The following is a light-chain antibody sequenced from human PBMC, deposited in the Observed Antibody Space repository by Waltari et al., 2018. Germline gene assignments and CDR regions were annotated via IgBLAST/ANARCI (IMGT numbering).Light chain of an antibody. V-gene: IGKV1-27*01. CDR1: QGISNH. J-gene: IGKJ5*01. CDR2: AAS. CDR3: QKYNSAPFT. Sequence: DIQMTQSPSSLSASVGDRVTITCRASQGISNHLALYQQKPGKFPKVLIYAASTLQSGVPSRFSGSGSGTYFTLTISSLQPEDVASYYCQKYNSAPFTFGQGTRLEIK.